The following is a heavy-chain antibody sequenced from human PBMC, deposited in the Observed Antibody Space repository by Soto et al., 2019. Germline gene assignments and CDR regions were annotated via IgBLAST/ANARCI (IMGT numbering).Heavy chain of an antibody. CDR3: ARSPGGYYDSSGYFAY. D-gene: IGHD3-22*01. V-gene: IGHV1-69*01. J-gene: IGHJ4*02. CDR1: GGTFSSYA. Sequence: QVQLVQSGAEVKKPGSSVKVSCKASGGTFSSYAISWVRQAPGQGLEWMGGIIPIFGTANYAQKFQGRVTITADEYTSPAYMELSSLRAEDTAVYYCARSPGGYYDSSGYFAYWGQGTLVTVSS. CDR2: IIPIFGTA.